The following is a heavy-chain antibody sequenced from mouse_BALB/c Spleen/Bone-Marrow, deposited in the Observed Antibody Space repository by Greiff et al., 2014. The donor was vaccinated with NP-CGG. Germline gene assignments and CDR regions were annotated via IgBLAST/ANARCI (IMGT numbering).Heavy chain of an antibody. CDR2: IDPANGNT. J-gene: IGHJ1*01. V-gene: IGHV14-3*02. D-gene: IGHD1-3*01. Sequence: VQLKESGAELVKPGASVKLSCSASGFNIKDTYMHWVKQRPEQGLEWIGRIDPANGNTKYDPKFQDKATITADTSSNTVDLQLSSLTFEDTAVYYCVRQEFAIYWYFDVWGAGTTVTVSS. CDR3: VRQEFAIYWYFDV. CDR1: GFNIKDTY.